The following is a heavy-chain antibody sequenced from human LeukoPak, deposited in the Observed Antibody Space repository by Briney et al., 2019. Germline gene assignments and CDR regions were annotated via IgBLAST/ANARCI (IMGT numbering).Heavy chain of an antibody. CDR3: AKPKMAVEPRDAFDI. CDR2: IKYDGGST. CDR1: GFSFSSYW. V-gene: IGHV3-74*01. D-gene: IGHD5-24*01. J-gene: IGHJ3*02. Sequence: GGSLRLSCAPSGFSFSSYWMHWVRQAPGKGLGWDARIKYDGGSTNYADSVEGRFTISRHNHKQMLPVPMHSLRAGDPPVLLCAKPKMAVEPRDAFDIWGQGKMVTVSS.